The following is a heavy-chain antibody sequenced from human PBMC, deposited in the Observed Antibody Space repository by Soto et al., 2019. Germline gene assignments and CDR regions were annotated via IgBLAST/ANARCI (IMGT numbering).Heavy chain of an antibody. CDR3: ARPWNSDYTTDAYDI. D-gene: IGHD3-3*01. CDR2: IKLDGSEK. V-gene: IGHV3-7*01. CDR1: GFTFGNYW. J-gene: IGHJ3*02. Sequence: HPGGSLRLSCAASGFTFGNYWMTWVRQAPGKGLEWVANIKLDGSEKYYVDSVKGRFTISRDNAKSSLYLQMNSLRAEDTAVYYCARPWNSDYTTDAYDIWGQGTMVTVSS.